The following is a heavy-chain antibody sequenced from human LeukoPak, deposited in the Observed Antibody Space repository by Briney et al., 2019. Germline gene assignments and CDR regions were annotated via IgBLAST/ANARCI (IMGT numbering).Heavy chain of an antibody. CDR2: IKQEGGEK. V-gene: IGHV3-7*01. CDR3: ARDRLAFNVGADFDY. CDR1: VFTFSNYW. J-gene: IGHJ4*02. D-gene: IGHD3-10*01. Sequence: GGSLRLSCAPSVFTFSNYWRSWPRRSPGKGLVGLANIKQEGGEKSFMLSVEGRFSLSRDTDKNSVYRQVNRRRAEDAAIYFCARDRLAFNVGADFDYWGQGTLVTVSS.